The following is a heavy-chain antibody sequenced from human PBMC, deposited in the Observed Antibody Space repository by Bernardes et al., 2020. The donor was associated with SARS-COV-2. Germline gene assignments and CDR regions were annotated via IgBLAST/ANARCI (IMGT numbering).Heavy chain of an antibody. J-gene: IGHJ4*02. CDR2: IWYDGSNK. CDR3: ARADQYYDFWSGYYLFDY. V-gene: IGHV3-33*01. Sequence: GGSLRLSCAASGFTFSSYGMHWVRQAPGKGLEWVAVIWYDGSNKYYADSVKGRFTISRDNSKNTLYLQMNSLRAEDTAVYYCARADQYYDFWSGYYLFDYWGQGTLVTVSS. D-gene: IGHD3-3*01. CDR1: GFTFSSYG.